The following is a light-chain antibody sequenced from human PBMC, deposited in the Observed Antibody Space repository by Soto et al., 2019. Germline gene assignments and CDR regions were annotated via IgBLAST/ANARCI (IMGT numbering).Light chain of an antibody. Sequence: EIVLTQSPGTLSLSPGERATLSCRASQTVNSDYLAWYQHRPGQAPRLLIYGAFIRAADIPDRFSGSGSGTDFTLTISRLEPEDFAVYHCHHFSRSAIFTFGPGTTVDIK. V-gene: IGKV3-20*01. CDR2: GAF. CDR1: QTVNSDY. J-gene: IGKJ3*01. CDR3: HHFSRSAIFT.